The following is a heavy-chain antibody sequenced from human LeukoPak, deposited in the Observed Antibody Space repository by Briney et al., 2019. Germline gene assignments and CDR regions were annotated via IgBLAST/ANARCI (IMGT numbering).Heavy chain of an antibody. Sequence: ASVKVSCKASGYTFTSYGISWVRQAPGQGLEWMGWISAYNGNTNYAQKLQGRVTTTTDTSTSTAYMELRSLRSDDTAVYYCAIVGYCSGGSCYSDYWGQGTLVTVSS. V-gene: IGHV1-18*04. CDR1: GYTFTSYG. CDR2: ISAYNGNT. CDR3: AIVGYCSGGSCYSDY. J-gene: IGHJ4*02. D-gene: IGHD2-15*01.